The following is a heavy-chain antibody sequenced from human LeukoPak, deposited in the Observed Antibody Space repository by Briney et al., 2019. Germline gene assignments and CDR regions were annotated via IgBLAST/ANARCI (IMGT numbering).Heavy chain of an antibody. J-gene: IGHJ4*02. D-gene: IGHD6-19*01. V-gene: IGHV4-4*07. CDR2: IYTSGST. CDR1: GGSISSYY. CDR3: ARGGWEWRGFDY. Sequence: SETLSLTCTVSGGSISSYYWSWIRQPAGKGLEWIGRIYTSGSTNYNPSLKSRVTMSVDTSKNQFSLKLSSVTAADTAVYYCARGGWEWRGFDYWAREPWSPSPQ.